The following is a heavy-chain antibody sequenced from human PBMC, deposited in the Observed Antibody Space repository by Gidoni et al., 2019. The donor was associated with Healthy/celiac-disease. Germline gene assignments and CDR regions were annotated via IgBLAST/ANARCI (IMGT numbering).Heavy chain of an antibody. CDR1: GFPFTSSA. CDR2: IVVGSGNT. D-gene: IGHD3-10*01. CDR3: AAETYYYGSGSYDY. J-gene: IGHJ4*02. Sequence: QMQLVQSGPEVKKPGTSVKVSCKASGFPFTSSAVQWVRQARGQRLEWIGWIVVGSGNTNYAQKFQERVTITRDMSTSTAYMELSSLRSEDTAVYYCAAETYYYGSGSYDYWGQGTLVTVSS. V-gene: IGHV1-58*01.